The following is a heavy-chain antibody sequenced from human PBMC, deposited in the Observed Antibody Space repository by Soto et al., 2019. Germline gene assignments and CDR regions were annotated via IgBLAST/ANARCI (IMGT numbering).Heavy chain of an antibody. CDR1: GYTFTSYG. CDR2: ISAYNGNT. CDR3: ARRPRDDFWSGYLEYYFDY. V-gene: IGHV1-18*01. D-gene: IGHD3-3*01. Sequence: ASVKVSCKASGYTFTSYGISWVRQAPGQELEWMGWISAYNGNTNYAQKLQGRVTMTTDTSTSTAYMELRSLRSDDTAVYYCARRPRDDFWSGYLEYYFDYWGQGTLVTVSS. J-gene: IGHJ4*02.